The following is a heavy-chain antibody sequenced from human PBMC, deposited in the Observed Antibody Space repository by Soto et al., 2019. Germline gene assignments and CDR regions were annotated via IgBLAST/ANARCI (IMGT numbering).Heavy chain of an antibody. CDR3: ARGNGDYGYYFDY. CDR2: VYYSGST. Sequence: QVQLQESGPGLVRPSQTLSLTCTVSRGSINSGGYYWSWIRQHPGKGLEWIGYVYYSGSTYYNPSLKSRVTISVDTSKNQFSLKLSSVTAADTAVYYCARGNGDYGYYFDYWGQGTLVTVSS. J-gene: IGHJ4*02. CDR1: RGSINSGGYY. D-gene: IGHD4-17*01. V-gene: IGHV4-31*03.